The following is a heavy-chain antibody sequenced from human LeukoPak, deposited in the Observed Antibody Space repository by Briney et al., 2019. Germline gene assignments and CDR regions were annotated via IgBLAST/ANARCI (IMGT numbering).Heavy chain of an antibody. CDR1: GYSFTSYW. Sequence: GESLKISCKGSGYSFTSYWIGWVRQMPGKGLGWMGIIYPGDSDTRYSPSFQGQVTISTDKSISTAYLQWSSLKASDTAMYYCARLASYYDSSGYYFDYWGQGTLVTVSS. CDR3: ARLASYYDSSGYYFDY. CDR2: IYPGDSDT. J-gene: IGHJ4*02. D-gene: IGHD3-22*01. V-gene: IGHV5-51*01.